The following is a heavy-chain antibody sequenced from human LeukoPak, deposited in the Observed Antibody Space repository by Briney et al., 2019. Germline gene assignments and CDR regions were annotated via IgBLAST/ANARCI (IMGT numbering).Heavy chain of an antibody. Sequence: SETLSLTCAVYGGSFSGYYWSWIRQPPGKGLEWIGEINHSGSTNYNPSLKSRVTISVDTSKNQFSLKLSSVTAADTAVYYCARGRAPDYWGEGTLVTVSS. J-gene: IGHJ4*02. CDR1: GGSFSGYY. V-gene: IGHV4-34*01. CDR2: INHSGST. CDR3: ARGRAPDY.